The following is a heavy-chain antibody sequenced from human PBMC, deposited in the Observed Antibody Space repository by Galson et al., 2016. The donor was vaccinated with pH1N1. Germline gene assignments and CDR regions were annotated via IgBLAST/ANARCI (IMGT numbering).Heavy chain of an antibody. CDR2: INIKSGAT. Sequence: SVKVSCKASGDTFRDFYLHWVRQAPGQGLEWMGWINIKSGATKYAQKFQVRVTLNTDTSLNTVYMELSRLTSDDTAAYYCATAGVVVSATGEYWGQGTLVTVSS. D-gene: IGHD2-15*01. CDR1: GDTFRDFY. J-gene: IGHJ4*02. CDR3: ATAGVVVSATGEY. V-gene: IGHV1-2*02.